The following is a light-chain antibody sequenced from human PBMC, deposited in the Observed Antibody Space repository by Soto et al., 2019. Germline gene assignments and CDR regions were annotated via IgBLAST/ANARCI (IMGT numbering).Light chain of an antibody. CDR1: QSAKRW. CDR2: EAS. CDR3: QHYNSYSEA. J-gene: IGKJ1*01. V-gene: IGKV1-5*03. Sequence: DIHMTQSPSTLSASVGDRFIITCRASQSAKRWLAWYQQKPGKAPKLLIYEASSLESGVPSRFGGGGSGTEFTLTISSLQPDDFELYYCQHYNSYSEAFGQGTKVDIK.